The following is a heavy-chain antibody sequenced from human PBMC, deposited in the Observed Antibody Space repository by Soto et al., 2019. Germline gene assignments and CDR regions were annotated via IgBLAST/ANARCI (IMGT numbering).Heavy chain of an antibody. J-gene: IGHJ4*02. CDR3: ARHTDGDYFDD. Sequence: SETLSLTCTVSGGSISSYYWSWIRQPPGKGLEWIGYIYYSGSTNYNPSLKSRVTISVDTSKNQFSLKLSSVTAADTAVYYCARHTDGDYFDDWGQGTLVTVS. CDR1: GGSISSYY. V-gene: IGHV4-59*08. D-gene: IGHD4-17*01. CDR2: IYYSGST.